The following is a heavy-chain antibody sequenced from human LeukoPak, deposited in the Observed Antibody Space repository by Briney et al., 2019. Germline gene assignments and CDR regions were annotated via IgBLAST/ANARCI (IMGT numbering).Heavy chain of an antibody. CDR3: VRGFDGINAFDL. D-gene: IGHD3-9*01. CDR2: IKQDGSET. CDR1: GFTFTTYW. J-gene: IGHJ3*01. V-gene: IGHV3-7*01. Sequence: GGSLRLSCVASGFTFTTYWMSWVRQAPGKGLEWVANIKQDGSETYYVDSVKGRFTISRDNGRNSLFLQMGSLRVEDTAVYYCVRGFDGINAFDLWGQGTMVTVSS.